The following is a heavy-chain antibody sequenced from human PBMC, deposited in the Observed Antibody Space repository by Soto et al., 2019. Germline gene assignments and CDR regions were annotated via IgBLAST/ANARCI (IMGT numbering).Heavy chain of an antibody. V-gene: IGHV3-48*03. J-gene: IGHJ4*02. D-gene: IGHD1-26*01. Sequence: PEGSLRLSCAASGFTFSSYEMNWVRQAPGKGLEWVSYISSSGSTIYYADSVKGRFTISRDNAKNSLYLQMNSLRAEDTAVYYCARDLISGSYCELDYWGQGTLVTVSS. CDR3: ARDLISGSYCELDY. CDR2: ISSSGSTI. CDR1: GFTFSSYE.